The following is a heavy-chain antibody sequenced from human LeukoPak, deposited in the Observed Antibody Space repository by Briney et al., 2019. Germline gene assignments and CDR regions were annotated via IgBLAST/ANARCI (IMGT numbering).Heavy chain of an antibody. V-gene: IGHV1-2*02. J-gene: IGHJ4*02. Sequence: GASVKVSCKASGYTFTDYYMLWVRQAPGQGLEWMGWINPNSGGTNYAQKFQGRVTMTRDTSISTAYMELSRLRSDDTAVYYCARVWFDSSGYPLDYWGQGTLVTVSS. CDR2: INPNSGGT. D-gene: IGHD3-22*01. CDR3: ARVWFDSSGYPLDY. CDR1: GYTFTDYY.